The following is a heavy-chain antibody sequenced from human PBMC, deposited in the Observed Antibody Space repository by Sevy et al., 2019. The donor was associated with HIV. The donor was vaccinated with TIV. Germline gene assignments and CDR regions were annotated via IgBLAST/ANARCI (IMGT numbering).Heavy chain of an antibody. V-gene: IGHV4-61*01. CDR2: IYQSGST. Sequence: ETLSLTCTVSGGSVSSGSYYWSWIRQPQGKALEWIGYIYQSGSTKYNPSLKSRVTLSVDTSKNQFSLKLSSVTAADTAVYYCARAYSSSWTGYYFDYWGQGTLVTVSS. D-gene: IGHD6-13*01. CDR3: ARAYSSSWTGYYFDY. J-gene: IGHJ4*02. CDR1: GGSVSSGSYY.